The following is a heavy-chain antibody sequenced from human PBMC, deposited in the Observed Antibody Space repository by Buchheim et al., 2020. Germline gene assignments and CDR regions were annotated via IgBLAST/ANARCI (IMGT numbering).Heavy chain of an antibody. J-gene: IGHJ4*02. V-gene: IGHV4-59*01. CDR1: GGSINNYY. CDR2: TYYSGSF. CDR3: ARQFYYDSSGYPRE. D-gene: IGHD3-22*01. Sequence: QVQLQESGPGVVKPSETLSLTCTVSGGSINNYYWSWIRQPPGKGLQWIGYTYYSGSFNYNPSLKSRVTMSVDTSRNQFFLKLSSVTAADTAVYYCARQFYYDSSGYPREWGQGTL.